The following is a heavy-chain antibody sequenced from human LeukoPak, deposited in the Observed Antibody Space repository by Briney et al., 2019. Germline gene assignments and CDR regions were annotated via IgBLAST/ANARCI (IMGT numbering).Heavy chain of an antibody. CDR1: GFTFSSYA. V-gene: IGHV3-64*04. D-gene: IGHD4-17*01. CDR3: AKVAPPHDYGPDY. J-gene: IGHJ4*02. CDR2: ISSNGGST. Sequence: HPGGSLRLSCSASGFTFSSYAMHWVRQAPGKGLEYVSAISSNGGSTYYADSVKGRFTISRDNSKNTLYLQMNSLRAEDTAVYYCAKVAPPHDYGPDYWGQGTLVTVSS.